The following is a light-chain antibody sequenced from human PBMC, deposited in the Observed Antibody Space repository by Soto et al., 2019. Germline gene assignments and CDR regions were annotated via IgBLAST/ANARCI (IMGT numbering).Light chain of an antibody. V-gene: IGKV1-39*01. CDR3: QQSFNTPRT. Sequence: DIQMTQSPSSLSASVGDRVTITCRASQSIRTYVNWYQQKPGKAPNLLIYGASSLQSGVPSRFSGSGSGTDFTLTISSLQPDVFATYYCQQSFNTPRTFGQGTKVEIK. J-gene: IGKJ1*01. CDR1: QSIRTY. CDR2: GAS.